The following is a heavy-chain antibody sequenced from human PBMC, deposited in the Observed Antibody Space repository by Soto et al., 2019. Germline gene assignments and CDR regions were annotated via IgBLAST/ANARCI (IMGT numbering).Heavy chain of an antibody. J-gene: IGHJ6*02. CDR3: ARVYCGGDCRKGEWFYYYGMDV. CDR1: GYKFVDYY. D-gene: IGHD2-21*01. Sequence: ASVKVSCKASGYKFVDYYMHWVRQAPGQGREGMGIINPKGGDSRYAQKFQGRVTMTSNTFTSTVYMDLRRLTSDDTAVYYCARVYCGGDCRKGEWFYYYGMDVWGQGTTVTVSS. V-gene: IGHV1-46*01. CDR2: INPKGGDS.